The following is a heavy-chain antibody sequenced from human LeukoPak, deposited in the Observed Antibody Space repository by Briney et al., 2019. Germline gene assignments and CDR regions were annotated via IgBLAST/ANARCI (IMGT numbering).Heavy chain of an antibody. J-gene: IGHJ4*02. CDR1: GFTSSSYS. CDR3: ARAPSRAAAYDY. Sequence: GGSLRLSCVASGFTSSSYSMNWVRQAPGKGLEWVSYISSSSSYIYYADSVKGRFTISRDNAKNSLYLQMNSLRAEDTAVYYCARAPSRAAAYDYWGQGTLVTVSS. CDR2: ISSSSSYI. V-gene: IGHV3-21*05. D-gene: IGHD6-13*01.